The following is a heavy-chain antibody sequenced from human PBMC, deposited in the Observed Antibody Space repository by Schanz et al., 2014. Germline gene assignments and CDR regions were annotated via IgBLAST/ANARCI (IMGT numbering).Heavy chain of an antibody. CDR3: ARGQRRTIGRPFGP. J-gene: IGHJ5*02. D-gene: IGHD6-25*01. Sequence: QVHLVQSGAEVKKPGSSVKVSCKASGGTFSTYVVVCVRQAPGQGLEWMGRIVPIAGITNYAQRFQGRVTMTRNTSISTAYMELSSLRSEDTAVYYCARGQRRTIGRPFGPWGQGTLVTVSS. V-gene: IGHV1-69*04. CDR1: GGTFSTYV. CDR2: IVPIAGIT.